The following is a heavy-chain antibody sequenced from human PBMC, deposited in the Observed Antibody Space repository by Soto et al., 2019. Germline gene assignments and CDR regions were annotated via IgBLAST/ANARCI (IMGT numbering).Heavy chain of an antibody. CDR1: GGSIRSGGYS. J-gene: IGHJ5*02. CDR3: ARVPDR. Sequence: QLQLQESGSELLKPSQTLSRTCAVSGGSIRSGGYSWSWIRQSPGKGLAWIGYINHSGSTYYNPSLKSRVTISVDRSKNQFSLKLSSVTAADTAVYSCARVPDRWGQGTLVTVSS. V-gene: IGHV4-30-2*06. D-gene: IGHD2-2*01. CDR2: INHSGST.